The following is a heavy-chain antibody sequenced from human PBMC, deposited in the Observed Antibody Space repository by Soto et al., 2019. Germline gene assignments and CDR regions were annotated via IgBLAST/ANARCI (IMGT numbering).Heavy chain of an antibody. CDR1: GFTFSRYW. D-gene: IGHD2-15*01. V-gene: IGHV3-7*01. CDR2: IKEDGSEK. Sequence: PGGSLRLSCAASGFTFSRYWMSWVRQAPGKGLEWVANIKEDGSEKYYVDSVKGRFTISRDNAANSLYLQMNSLRAEDTAVYYCARPSGGSLYAPTDYWGQGALVTVSS. J-gene: IGHJ4*02. CDR3: ARPSGGSLYAPTDY.